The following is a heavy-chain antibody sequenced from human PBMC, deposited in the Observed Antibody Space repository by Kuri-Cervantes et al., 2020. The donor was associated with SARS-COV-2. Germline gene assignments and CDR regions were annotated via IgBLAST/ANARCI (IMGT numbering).Heavy chain of an antibody. Sequence: GGSLRLSCAASGFTFSSYGMHWVRQAPGKGLEWVAVIWYDGSNKYYADSVKGRFTISRDNSKNTLYLQMNSLRAEDTAVYYCASPQPSGYSYGHDAFDIWGQGAMVTVSS. V-gene: IGHV3-33*01. CDR2: IWYDGSNK. J-gene: IGHJ3*02. CDR1: GFTFSSYG. CDR3: ASPQPSGYSYGHDAFDI. D-gene: IGHD5-18*01.